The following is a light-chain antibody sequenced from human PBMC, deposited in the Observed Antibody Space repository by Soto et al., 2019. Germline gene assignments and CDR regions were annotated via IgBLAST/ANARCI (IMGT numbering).Light chain of an antibody. CDR2: GAS. Sequence: EIVMTQSPATLSASPGERVTLSCRASQSISSNLAWYQQKPGQTPRVLIYGASTRATGFPARFSGSGSGTEFTLTISSLQSEDFAVYYCQQYNNWPPWTFGQGTKVEIK. V-gene: IGKV3-15*01. CDR3: QQYNNWPPWT. CDR1: QSISSN. J-gene: IGKJ1*01.